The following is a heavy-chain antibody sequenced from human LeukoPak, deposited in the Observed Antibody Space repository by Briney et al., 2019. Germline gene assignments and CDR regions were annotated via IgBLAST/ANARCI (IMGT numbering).Heavy chain of an antibody. D-gene: IGHD6-13*01. CDR2: IYPGDFDT. CDR1: GYSFTNYW. J-gene: IGHJ4*02. Sequence: GESLKISCQGSGYSFTNYWIGWVRQMPGKGLEWMGIIYPGDFDTKYGPSFQGQVTISADKSIRTAYLQWSSLKASDTAVYYCARQNGLASAPDYWDQGTLVTVSS. V-gene: IGHV5-51*01. CDR3: ARQNGLASAPDY.